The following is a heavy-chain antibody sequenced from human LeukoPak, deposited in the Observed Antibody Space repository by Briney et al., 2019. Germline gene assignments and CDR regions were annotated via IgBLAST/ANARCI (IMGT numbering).Heavy chain of an antibody. V-gene: IGHV3-9*01. Sequence: PGRSLRLSCAASGFTIDNSGMYWVRQAPGKGLEWVSGINWNSGSIAYADSVKGRFTISRDNAKNSLFLQMTSLRAEDTALYYCTSGLHYWGQGTLVNVSS. CDR3: TSGLHY. CDR1: GFTIDNSG. J-gene: IGHJ4*02. CDR2: INWNSGSI.